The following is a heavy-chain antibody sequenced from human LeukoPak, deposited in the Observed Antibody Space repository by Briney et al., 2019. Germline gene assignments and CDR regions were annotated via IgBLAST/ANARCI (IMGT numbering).Heavy chain of an antibody. CDR2: ISYDGSNK. J-gene: IGHJ6*03. CDR3: ATGYYYYMDV. Sequence: GGSLRLSCAASGFTFSSYAMHWVRQAPGKGLEWVAVISYDGSNKYYPDSVKGRFTISRDNSKNTLYLQMSSLRAEDTAVYYCATGYYYYMDVWGKGTTVTVSS. V-gene: IGHV3-30-3*01. CDR1: GFTFSSYA.